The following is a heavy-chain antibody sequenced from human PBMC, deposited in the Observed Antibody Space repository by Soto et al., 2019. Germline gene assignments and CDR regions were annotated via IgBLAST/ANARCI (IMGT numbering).Heavy chain of an antibody. V-gene: IGHV3-11*01. J-gene: IGHJ6*02. CDR2: ISSSGNTI. D-gene: IGHD3-22*01. CDR1: GFTFSDYY. Sequence: QVQLVESGGGLVKPGGSLRLSCAASGFTFSDYYMSWIRQAPGKGLEWVSYISSSGNTIYYADSVKGRFTISRDNAKNSLYLQMNSLRGEDTAVYYCGRVDDSSGYPYYYYGMDVWGQGTTVTVSS. CDR3: GRVDDSSGYPYYYYGMDV.